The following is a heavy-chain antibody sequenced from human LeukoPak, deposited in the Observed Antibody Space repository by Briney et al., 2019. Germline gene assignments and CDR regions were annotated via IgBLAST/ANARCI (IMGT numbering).Heavy chain of an antibody. CDR3: ARGFEAALGFDY. V-gene: IGHV1-8*01. CDR1: GYTFTSYD. CDR2: MNPNSGNT. J-gene: IGHJ4*02. Sequence: ASVKVSCKASGYTFTSYDINWVRQATGQGLEWMGWMNPNSGNTGYAQKFQGRVTMTRNTSISTAYMELSSLRSEDTAVYYCARGFEAALGFDYWGQGTLVTVSS. D-gene: IGHD6-6*01.